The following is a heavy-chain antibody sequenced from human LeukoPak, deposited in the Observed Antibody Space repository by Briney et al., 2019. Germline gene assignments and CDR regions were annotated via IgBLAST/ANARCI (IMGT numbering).Heavy chain of an antibody. CDR3: ARDPRYSVNLPSY. Sequence: PGGSLRLSCAASGFTFSDYYMSWIRQAPGKGLEWISYISSSGSSRYYADSVKGRFTISRDNAKDSLFLQMNSLRAEDTAMYYCARDPRYSVNLPSYWGQGTLVTVSS. D-gene: IGHD1-26*01. V-gene: IGHV3-11*01. CDR2: ISSSGSSR. CDR1: GFTFSDYY. J-gene: IGHJ4*02.